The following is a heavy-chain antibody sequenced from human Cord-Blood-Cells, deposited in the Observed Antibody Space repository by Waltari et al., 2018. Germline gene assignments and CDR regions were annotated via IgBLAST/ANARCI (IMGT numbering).Heavy chain of an antibody. CDR2: IYYSGST. Sequence: QVQLQESGPGLVKPSQTLSLTCTVSGGSISSGGYYWSWIRKHPGKGLEWIGYIYYSGSTYYNPSLKSRVTISVDTSKNQFSLKLSSVTAADTAVYYCASGTTYDFWSGPPDYWGQGTLVTVSS. V-gene: IGHV4-31*03. CDR1: GGSISSGGYY. D-gene: IGHD3-3*01. J-gene: IGHJ4*02. CDR3: ASGTTYDFWSGPPDY.